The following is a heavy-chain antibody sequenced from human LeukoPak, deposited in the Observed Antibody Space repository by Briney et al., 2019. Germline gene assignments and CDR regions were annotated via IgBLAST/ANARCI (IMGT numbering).Heavy chain of an antibody. Sequence: GGSLRLSCAASGFTFSSYTMHWVRQAPGKGLEWVAVISYDGSNKYYADSVKGRFTISRDNSKNTLYLQMNSLRAEDTAVYYCARVGGNSGSAYWGQGTLVTVSS. D-gene: IGHD2-21*02. V-gene: IGHV3-30-3*01. J-gene: IGHJ4*02. CDR2: ISYDGSNK. CDR1: GFTFSSYT. CDR3: ARVGGNSGSAY.